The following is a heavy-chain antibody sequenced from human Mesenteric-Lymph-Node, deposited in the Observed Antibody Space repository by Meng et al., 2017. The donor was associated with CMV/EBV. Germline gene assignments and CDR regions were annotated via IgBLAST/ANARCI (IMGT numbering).Heavy chain of an antibody. V-gene: IGHV4-61*01. CDR3: ARDSKGATMSYYYYGMDV. CDR1: GGSVSSSSYY. D-gene: IGHD5-12*01. Sequence: GSLRLSCTVSGGSVSSSSYYWSWIRQPPGKGLEWIGYIYYSGSTNYNPSLKSRVTISVDTSKNQFSLKLSSVTAADTAVYYCARDSKGATMSYYYYGMDVWGQGTTVTVSS. J-gene: IGHJ6*02. CDR2: IYYSGST.